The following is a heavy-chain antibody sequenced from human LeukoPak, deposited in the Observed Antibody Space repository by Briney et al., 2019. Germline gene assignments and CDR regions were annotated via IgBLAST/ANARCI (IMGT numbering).Heavy chain of an antibody. CDR1: GGFISDKHW. J-gene: IGHJ3*02. D-gene: IGHD3-10*01. CDR3: ASELITMVRGGAFDI. V-gene: IGHV4-4*02. Sequence: SGTLSLAFAVSGGFISDKHWWSWVRQPPGKGLGWIGEIYHSGSTNYNPSLKSRVTISVDKSKNQFSLKLSSVTAADTAVYYCASELITMVRGGAFDIWGQGTMVTVSS. CDR2: IYHSGST.